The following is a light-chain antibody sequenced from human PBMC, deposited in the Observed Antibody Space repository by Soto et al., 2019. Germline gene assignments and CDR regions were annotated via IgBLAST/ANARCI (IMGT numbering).Light chain of an antibody. CDR2: GAS. Sequence: DIQMTQSPTSLSASVGDRVTITCRASQDIRNFVAWYQQKPGKAPQLLIYGASTLQSGVPSRFSGSGSGTDFTLTINSLQPEDGATYSCQKYSSVPVFGPGTKVEIK. CDR1: QDIRNF. CDR3: QKYSSVPV. J-gene: IGKJ3*01. V-gene: IGKV1-27*01.